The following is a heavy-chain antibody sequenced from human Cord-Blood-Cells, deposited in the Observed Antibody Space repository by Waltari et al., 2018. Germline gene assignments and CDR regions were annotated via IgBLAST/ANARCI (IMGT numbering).Heavy chain of an antibody. V-gene: IGHV6-1*01. CDR3: AREYKSEVRYAFDI. Sequence: QVQLQQSGPGLVKPSQTLSLTCAIFGDRVSSNSAAWTWIRPSPSRGLEWLGRTYYRSKWYNDYAVSVKSRITINPDTSKNQFSLQLNSVTPEDTAVYYCAREYKSEVRYAFDIWGQGTMVTVSS. CDR1: GDRVSSNSAA. CDR2: TYYRSKWYN. J-gene: IGHJ3*02. D-gene: IGHD1-20*01.